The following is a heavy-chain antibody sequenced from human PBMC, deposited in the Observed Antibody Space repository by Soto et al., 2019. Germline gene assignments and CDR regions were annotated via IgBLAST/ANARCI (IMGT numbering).Heavy chain of an antibody. V-gene: IGHV4-39*07. CDR1: GGSISSSSYY. Sequence: SETLSLTCTVSGGSISSSSYYWGWIRQPPGNGLEWIGYIYSSGTSNYNPSLKSQVTISLDTSKRQFSLKLKSVTAAYSAVYYCARDRSGSYFTFESWGQGVLVTVSS. J-gene: IGHJ4*02. D-gene: IGHD6-19*01. CDR2: IYSSGTS. CDR3: ARDRSGSYFTFES.